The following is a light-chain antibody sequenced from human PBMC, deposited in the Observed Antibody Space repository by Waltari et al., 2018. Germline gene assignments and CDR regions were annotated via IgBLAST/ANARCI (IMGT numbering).Light chain of an antibody. Sequence: EIVLTQSPATLSLSPGERATLSCRASQSVSKYLAWYQQKPGQAPRLLIYDASNRATGIPARFSGSGSGTDFILTISSLAPEDFAVYYCQQRSTWPPFTFGPGTTLDI. J-gene: IGKJ3*01. CDR1: QSVSKY. CDR2: DAS. CDR3: QQRSTWPPFT. V-gene: IGKV3-11*01.